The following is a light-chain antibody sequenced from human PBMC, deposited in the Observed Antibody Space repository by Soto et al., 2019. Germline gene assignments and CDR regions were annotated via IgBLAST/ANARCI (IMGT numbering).Light chain of an antibody. CDR2: GVT. CDR1: SGDFSDHKY. V-gene: IGLV2-14*01. CDR3: NSYTGYNTLPV. Sequence: QPASVSGSPGQSITISCTGTSGDFSDHKYVSWYQQHPGKAPQLLIYGVTNRPSGVSNRFSGSKSGDTASLTISGLQADDEADYYCNSYTGYNTLPVFGTGTKLTVL. J-gene: IGLJ1*01.